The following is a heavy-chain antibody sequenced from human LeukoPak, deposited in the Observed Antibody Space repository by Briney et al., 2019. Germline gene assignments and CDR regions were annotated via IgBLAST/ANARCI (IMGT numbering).Heavy chain of an antibody. CDR3: ARATAAGPSSGFDY. Sequence: SETLSLTCTVSGGSISSGSYYWTWIRQPAGKGLEWIGRMYTSGSTNYNPSLKSRVTISVDTSKNQFSLKLSSVTAADTAVYCCARATAAGPSSGFDYWGQGTLVTVSS. CDR1: GGSISSGSYY. D-gene: IGHD6-13*01. J-gene: IGHJ4*02. CDR2: MYTSGST. V-gene: IGHV4-61*02.